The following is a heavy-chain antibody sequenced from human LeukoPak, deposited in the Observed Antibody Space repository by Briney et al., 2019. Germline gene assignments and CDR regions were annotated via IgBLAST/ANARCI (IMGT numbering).Heavy chain of an antibody. V-gene: IGHV4-39*07. J-gene: IGHJ2*01. CDR2: IYYSGST. CDR1: GGSITSSTYY. CDR3: ARAGESSGWTYWYFDL. D-gene: IGHD6-19*01. Sequence: SETLSLTCTVSGGSITSSTYYWGWIRQTPGKGLEWIGSIYYSGSTYYNPSLKSRVTISVDTSKNQFSLKLSSVTAADTAVYYCARAGESSGWTYWYFDLWGRGTLVTVSS.